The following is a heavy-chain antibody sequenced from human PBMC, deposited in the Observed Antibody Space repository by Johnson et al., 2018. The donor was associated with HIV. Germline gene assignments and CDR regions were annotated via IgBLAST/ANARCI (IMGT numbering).Heavy chain of an antibody. V-gene: IGHV3-33*01. Sequence: QVHLVESGGGVVQPGRSLRLSCAASPFTFSKYDSGWVRQAPGKGLEWVTLIWYDESNKSFPDSVKGRFTISRDISTNTLYLQMSSLRVEDTDVYYCARDFKPTYYYDRVVVLGRSEAFDIWGQGTMVTVSS. CDR1: PFTFSKYD. CDR3: ARDFKPTYYYDRVVVLGRSEAFDI. CDR2: IWYDESNK. D-gene: IGHD3-22*01. J-gene: IGHJ3*02.